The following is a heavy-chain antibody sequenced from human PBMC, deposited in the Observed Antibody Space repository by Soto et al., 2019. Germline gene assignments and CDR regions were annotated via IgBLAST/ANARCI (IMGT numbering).Heavy chain of an antibody. Sequence: QVQLVESGGGLVKPGGSLRLSCAASGFTFSDNYMTWIRQAPGRGLEWVAYISDSGNIIYYADSVQGRFTVSRDNAKNSLYLQMNSLSSEDTAVYYCARRTRGGGWFDPWGQGTLVTVSS. D-gene: IGHD1-26*01. CDR3: ARRTRGGGWFDP. CDR2: ISDSGNII. V-gene: IGHV3-11*01. J-gene: IGHJ5*02. CDR1: GFTFSDNY.